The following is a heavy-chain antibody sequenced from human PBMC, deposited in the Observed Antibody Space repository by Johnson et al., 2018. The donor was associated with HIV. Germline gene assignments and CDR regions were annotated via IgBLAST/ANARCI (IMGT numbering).Heavy chain of an antibody. V-gene: IGHV3-66*03. CDR3: AKDGYSGYDDAFDI. CDR2: IYSGGRT. Sequence: VQLLESGGGLIQPGGSLRLSCAASGFTVSSNYMSWVRQAPGKGLEWVSVIYSGGRTYYADSVKGRFTISRDNSKNTLYLQMNSLRAEDTAVYYCAKDGYSGYDDAFDIWGQGTMVTVSS. CDR1: GFTVSSNY. D-gene: IGHD5-12*01. J-gene: IGHJ3*02.